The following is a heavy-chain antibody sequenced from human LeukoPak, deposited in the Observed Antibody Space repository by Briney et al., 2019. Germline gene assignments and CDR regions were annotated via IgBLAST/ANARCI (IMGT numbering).Heavy chain of an antibody. J-gene: IGHJ1*01. D-gene: IGHD4-17*01. CDR2: INQDGSEK. Sequence: GGSLRLSCAASEFSFSGYWMSWVRQAPGKGLEWVAHINQDGSEKYYVDSVKGRFTISRDNAKNSLYLQMNSLRAEDTAVYYCARVITVYNDYEEVAEYFQHWGQGTLVIVSS. V-gene: IGHV3-7*01. CDR1: EFSFSGYW. CDR3: ARVITVYNDYEEVAEYFQH.